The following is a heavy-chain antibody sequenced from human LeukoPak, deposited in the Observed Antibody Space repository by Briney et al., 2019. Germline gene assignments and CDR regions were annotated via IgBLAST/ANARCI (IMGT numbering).Heavy chain of an antibody. Sequence: GGSLRLSCAASGFTFSSYGMHWVRQAPGKGLEWVAVIWYDGSNKYYADSVKGRFTISRDNSKNTLYLQMNSLRAEDTAVYYCVRDYYGSDFNENWFDPWGQGTLVTVSS. CDR3: VRDYYGSDFNENWFDP. CDR2: IWYDGSNK. V-gene: IGHV3-33*01. J-gene: IGHJ5*02. D-gene: IGHD3-10*01. CDR1: GFTFSSYG.